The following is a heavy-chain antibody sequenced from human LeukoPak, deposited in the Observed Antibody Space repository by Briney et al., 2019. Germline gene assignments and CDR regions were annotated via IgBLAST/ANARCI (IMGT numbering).Heavy chain of an antibody. CDR2: ISGSGGVT. CDR1: GFTFSTYA. Sequence: GGSLRLSCAASGFTFSTYAMSWVRQAPGRGLEWVSAISGSGGVTYYADSVKGRFTISRDNSKNTLYLQMNNLRAEDTAVYYCARKSSYGFAWGQGTLVTVSS. J-gene: IGHJ4*02. V-gene: IGHV3-23*01. D-gene: IGHD5-18*01. CDR3: ARKSSYGFA.